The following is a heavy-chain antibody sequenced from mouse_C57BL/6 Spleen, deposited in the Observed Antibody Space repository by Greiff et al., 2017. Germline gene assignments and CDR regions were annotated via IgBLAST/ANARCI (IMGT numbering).Heavy chain of an antibody. J-gene: IGHJ1*03. V-gene: IGHV5-17*01. CDR1: GFTFSDYG. CDR2: ISSGSSTI. Sequence: DVMLVESGGGLVKPGGSLKLSCAASGFTFSDYGMHWVRQAPEKGLEWVAYISSGSSTIYYADTVKGRFTISRDNAKNTLFLQMTSLRSEDTAMYYCARHGDLDWYFDVWGTGTTVTVSS. CDR3: ARHGDLDWYFDV.